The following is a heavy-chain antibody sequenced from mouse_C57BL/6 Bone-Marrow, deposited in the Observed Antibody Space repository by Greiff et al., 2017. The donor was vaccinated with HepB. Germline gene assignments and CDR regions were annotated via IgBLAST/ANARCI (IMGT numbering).Heavy chain of an antibody. V-gene: IGHV1-72*01. J-gene: IGHJ2*01. CDR1: GYTFTSYW. CDR3: ARDSSATFYDYYFDY. CDR2: IDPNSGGT. Sequence: QVQLKQPGAELVKPGASVKLSCKASGYTFTSYWMHWVKQRPGRGLEWIGRIDPNSGGTKYNEKFKSKATLTVDKPSSTAYMQLSSLTSEDSAVYYCARDSSATFYDYYFDYWGQGTTLTVSS. D-gene: IGHD3-2*01.